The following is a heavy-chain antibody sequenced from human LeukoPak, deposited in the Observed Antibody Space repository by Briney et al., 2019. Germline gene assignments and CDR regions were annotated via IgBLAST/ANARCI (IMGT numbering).Heavy chain of an antibody. CDR1: GFSLSTHGMC. Sequence: SGPALVQPPPTLTLTCTFSGFSLSTHGMCVSWIRQPPGKALEWLSRVDWDDDQYYSTSLKTRLTISKDTSKNQVVLIMTNMDPVDTATYYCARTPNIAVAGTRPYFDYWGQGTLVTVSS. CDR3: ARTPNIAVAGTRPYFDY. D-gene: IGHD6-19*01. J-gene: IGHJ4*02. V-gene: IGHV2-70*11. CDR2: VDWDDDQ.